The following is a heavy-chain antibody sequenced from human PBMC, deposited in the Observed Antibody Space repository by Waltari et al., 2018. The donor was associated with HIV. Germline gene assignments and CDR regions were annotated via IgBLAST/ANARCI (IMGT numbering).Heavy chain of an antibody. V-gene: IGHV3-15*01. CDR2: IKRKTDGGTT. Sequence: EVQLVESGGGLVKPGGSLRLSCAASGFTFSNAWMSWVRQAPGKGLEWVGRIKRKTDGGTTDYAAPVKGRFTISRDDSKNTLYLQMNSLKTEDTAVYYCTTDPIVVVPAAIPGIAAAGRTGLDYWGQGTLVTVSS. D-gene: IGHD2-2*01. CDR3: TTDPIVVVPAAIPGIAAAGRTGLDY. CDR1: GFTFSNAW. J-gene: IGHJ4*02.